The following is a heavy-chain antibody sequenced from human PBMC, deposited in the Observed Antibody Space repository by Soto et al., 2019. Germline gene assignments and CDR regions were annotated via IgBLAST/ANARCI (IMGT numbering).Heavy chain of an antibody. CDR2: ISSSSSTI. D-gene: IGHD6-13*01. J-gene: IGHJ6*03. Sequence: EVQLVESGGGLVQPGGSLRLSCAASGFTFSSYSMNWVRQAPGKGLEWVSYISSSSSTIYYADSVKGRFTISSYNAKNSLYLQMNSLRAEDTAVYYCARDLWGSSGSRDYYYYMDVWGKGTTVTVSS. CDR1: GFTFSSYS. V-gene: IGHV3-48*01. CDR3: ARDLWGSSGSRDYYYYMDV.